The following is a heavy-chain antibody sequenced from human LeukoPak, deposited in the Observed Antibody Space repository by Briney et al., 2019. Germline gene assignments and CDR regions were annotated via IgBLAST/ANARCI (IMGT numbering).Heavy chain of an antibody. CDR2: ISWNSGSI. CDR3: ASGTIVGARGADN. V-gene: IGHV3-9*01. CDR1: GFTFDDYA. D-gene: IGHD1-26*01. Sequence: QPGGSLRLSCAASGFTFDDYAMHWVRQAPGKGLEWVSGISWNSGSIGYADSVKGRFTISRDSAKNSLYLQMNSLRAEDTAVYCCASGTIVGARGADNWGQGTLVTVSS. J-gene: IGHJ4*02.